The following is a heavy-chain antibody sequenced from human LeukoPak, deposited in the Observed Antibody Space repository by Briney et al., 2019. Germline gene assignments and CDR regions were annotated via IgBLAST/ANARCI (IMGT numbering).Heavy chain of an antibody. V-gene: IGHV3-7*01. CDR3: WTTVTRDYYDGMDV. Sequence: GGSLRLSCAASGFTFSSYWMSWVRQAPGKGLEWVANIKQDGSEKYYVDSVKGRFTISRDNAKNSLYLQMNSLRAEDTAVYYCWTTVTRDYYDGMDVWGQGTTVTVSS. CDR2: IKQDGSEK. CDR1: GFTFSSYW. J-gene: IGHJ6*02. D-gene: IGHD4-4*01.